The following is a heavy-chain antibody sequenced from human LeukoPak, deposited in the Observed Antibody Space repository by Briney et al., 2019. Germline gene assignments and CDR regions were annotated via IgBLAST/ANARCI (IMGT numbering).Heavy chain of an antibody. V-gene: IGHV4-59*01. CDR2: IYYSGNT. CDR1: DDSIAGYS. CDR3: ARLGGYDQGADCYQYYMDV. D-gene: IGHD2-21*01. Sequence: SETLSLTCTVSDDSIAGYSWSWIRQPPGKWLEWIGYIYYSGNTNYNPSLKSRVTISLDTSKNQLSLKLSSVTAADTAVYYCARLGGYDQGADCYQYYMDVWGKGITVTVSS. J-gene: IGHJ6*03.